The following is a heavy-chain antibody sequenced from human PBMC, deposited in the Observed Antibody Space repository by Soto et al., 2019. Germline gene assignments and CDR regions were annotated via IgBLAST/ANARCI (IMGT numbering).Heavy chain of an antibody. CDR3: AGGWFAEFVYYFDC. Sequence: QVQLVQSGAEVKKPGASVKVSCKASGYTFTSYGISWGRQAPGQGLEWMGWISAYNGNTNYAQKLQGRVTMTTDTSTSTAYMELRSMRSDVTAVYYCAGGWFAEFVYYFDCWGQGTLVTVSS. J-gene: IGHJ4*02. CDR2: ISAYNGNT. CDR1: GYTFTSYG. V-gene: IGHV1-18*01. D-gene: IGHD3-10*01.